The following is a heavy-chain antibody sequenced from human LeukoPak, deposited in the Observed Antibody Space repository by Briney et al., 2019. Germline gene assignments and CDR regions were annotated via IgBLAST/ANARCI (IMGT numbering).Heavy chain of an antibody. J-gene: IGHJ6*04. Sequence: SETLSLTCTVSGGSISSSSYYWGWIRQPPGKGLEWIGSTYYSGSTYYNPSLKSRVTISVDTSKNQFSLKLSSVTAADTAVYYCARDSRVITGTTGCVDVWGKGTTVTVSS. CDR1: GGSISSSSYY. D-gene: IGHD1-14*01. CDR3: ARDSRVITGTTGCVDV. V-gene: IGHV4-39*07. CDR2: TYYSGST.